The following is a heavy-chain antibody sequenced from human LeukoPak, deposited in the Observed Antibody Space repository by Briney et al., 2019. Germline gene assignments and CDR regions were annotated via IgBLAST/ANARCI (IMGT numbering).Heavy chain of an antibody. Sequence: PGGSLRLSCAASGFTFSSYGVHWVRQAPGKGLEWVAVISYDGSKKYYADSVKGRFTISRDNSKNTLYLQMNSLRAEDTAVYYCAKGIRGYSSSWYDPWGQRTLVTVSS. CDR2: ISYDGSKK. CDR3: AKGIRGYSSSWYDP. D-gene: IGHD6-13*01. J-gene: IGHJ5*02. CDR1: GFTFSSYG. V-gene: IGHV3-30*18.